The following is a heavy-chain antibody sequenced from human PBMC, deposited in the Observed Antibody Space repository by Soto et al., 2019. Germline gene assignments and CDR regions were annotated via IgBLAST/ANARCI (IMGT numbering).Heavy chain of an antibody. CDR2: IYYNGNA. J-gene: IGHJ4*02. CDR1: GGSIDSSNYY. V-gene: IGHV4-39*01. CDR3: ARHFVAVVIKGWGY. D-gene: IGHD3-22*01. Sequence: QLQLQESGPGLVKPSETLSLTCTVSGGSIDSSNYYWDWIRQPPGKGLEWIGTIYYNGNAYYNPSLKSRVTMSVDTSKTQFSLKLISVTAADTAVYYCARHFVAVVIKGWGYWGQGTLVTVSS.